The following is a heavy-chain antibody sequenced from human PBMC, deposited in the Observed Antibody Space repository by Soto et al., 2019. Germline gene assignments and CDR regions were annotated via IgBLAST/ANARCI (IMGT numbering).Heavy chain of an antibody. J-gene: IGHJ2*01. CDR1: GFTFSTYD. Sequence: SGGSLRLSCVASGFTFSTYDMNWVRQAPGGGLEWISYISDGRTIMYYSDSVKGRVTISRDNAKKSLDLQMNSLRAEDTAIYYCARYGLNISSWYFDLWGRGTLVTVSS. V-gene: IGHV3-48*03. CDR2: ISDGRTIM. D-gene: IGHD6-13*01. CDR3: ARYGLNISSWYFDL.